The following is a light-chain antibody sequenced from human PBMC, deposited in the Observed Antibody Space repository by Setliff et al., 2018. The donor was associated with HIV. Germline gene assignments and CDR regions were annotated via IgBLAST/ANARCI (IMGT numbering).Light chain of an antibody. Sequence: QSALTQPASVSGSPGQSITISCTGRSSDVGGYDYVSWHQQYPGKAPKLMIYEVNNRPSGVSNRFSGSKSGNSASLTISGLQTEDEADYYCNSYTSTNTYVFGTGTKVTVL. CDR1: SSDVGGYDY. J-gene: IGLJ1*01. V-gene: IGLV2-14*03. CDR2: EVN. CDR3: NSYTSTNTYV.